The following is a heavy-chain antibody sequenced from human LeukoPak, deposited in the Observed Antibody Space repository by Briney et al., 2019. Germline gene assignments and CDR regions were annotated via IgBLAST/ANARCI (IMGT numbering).Heavy chain of an antibody. CDR2: ISALSAYI. CDR3: ARETPRRGETRDGYR. CDR1: GLTFNDYT. Sequence: GGSLRLSCVASGLTFNDYTMKWVRQAPGKGLEWVSSISALSAYIYYADSMKGRFTISRDNAKNSLFLQMNSLRAEDTAIYYCARETPRRGETRDGYRWGQGTVVTVSS. J-gene: IGHJ4*02. D-gene: IGHD5-24*01. V-gene: IGHV3-21*06.